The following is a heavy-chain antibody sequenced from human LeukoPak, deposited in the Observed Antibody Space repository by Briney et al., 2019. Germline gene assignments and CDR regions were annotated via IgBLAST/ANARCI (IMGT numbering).Heavy chain of an antibody. CDR3: TRDEYCSGGSCYSDY. V-gene: IGHV3-66*01. D-gene: IGHD2-15*01. Sequence: SGGSLKLSCTASGFTVSSSYMSWVRQAPGKGLEWVSLIYSGGSTFYADSVQDRFTISRDISKNTLYLQMYRLRAEDTAVYFCTRDEYCSGGSCYSDYWGQGTLVTVSS. J-gene: IGHJ4*02. CDR2: IYSGGST. CDR1: GFTVSSSY.